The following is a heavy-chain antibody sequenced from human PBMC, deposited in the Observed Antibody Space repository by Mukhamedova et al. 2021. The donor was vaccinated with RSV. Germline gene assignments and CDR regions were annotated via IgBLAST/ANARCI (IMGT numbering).Heavy chain of an antibody. J-gene: IGHJ2*01. D-gene: IGHD5-18*01. Sequence: VRQAPGQGLEWMGIINPSGGGTNYAQRFQGRVTMTRDTSTSTVYMELSSLRSEDTAMYYCARDPVDTAMGESPDWYFNLWGRGTLV. CDR3: ARDPVDTAMGESPDWYFNL. CDR2: INPSGGGT. V-gene: IGHV1-46*01.